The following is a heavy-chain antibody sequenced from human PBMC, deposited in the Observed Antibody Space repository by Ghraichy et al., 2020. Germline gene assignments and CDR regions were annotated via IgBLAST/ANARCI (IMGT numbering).Heavy chain of an antibody. D-gene: IGHD3-10*01. CDR3: AKAGKRGHGSGSYLDY. Sequence: GGSLRLSCAASGFTFSSYAMSWVRQAPGKGLEWVSAISGSGGSTYYADSVKGRFTISRDNSKNTLYLQMNSLRAEDTAVYYCAKAGKRGHGSGSYLDYWGQGTLVTVSS. J-gene: IGHJ4*02. CDR1: GFTFSSYA. CDR2: ISGSGGST. V-gene: IGHV3-23*01.